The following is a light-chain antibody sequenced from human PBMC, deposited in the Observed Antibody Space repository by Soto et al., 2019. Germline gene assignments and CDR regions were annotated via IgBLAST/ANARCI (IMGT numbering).Light chain of an antibody. CDR3: QQYDASPLT. V-gene: IGKV3-20*01. Sequence: EIVLTQSPGTLSLSPGERATLSCRASQTLSTNSLAWYQQRLGQTPRLLIYAASTRDTDIPSGFNGSWSGTDFALTISRLEPEDFALYYCQQYDASPLTFGPGTKVDVK. CDR1: QTLSTNS. J-gene: IGKJ3*01. CDR2: AAS.